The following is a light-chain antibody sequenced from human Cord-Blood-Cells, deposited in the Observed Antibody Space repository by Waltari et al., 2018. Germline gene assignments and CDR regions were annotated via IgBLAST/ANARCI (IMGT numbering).Light chain of an antibody. CDR1: QSLLHSNGYNY. J-gene: IGKJ3*01. CDR2: LGS. Sequence: DIVMTQSPLSLPVTLGEPASIPSRSSQSLLHSNGYNYLDWYLQKPGQSPQLLIYLGSNRASGVPDRFSGSGSGTDFTLKISRVEAEDVGVYYCMQALQTPFTFGPGTKVDIK. CDR3: MQALQTPFT. V-gene: IGKV2-28*01.